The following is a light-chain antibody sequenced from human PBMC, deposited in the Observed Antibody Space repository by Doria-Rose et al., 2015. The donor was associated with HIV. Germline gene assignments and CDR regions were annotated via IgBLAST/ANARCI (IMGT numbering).Light chain of an antibody. CDR1: QSFSSTY. V-gene: IGKV3-20*01. CDR2: DGS. Sequence: TQSPGTLSLSPGERATLSCRASQSFSSTYLAWYQQKPGQAPSLLIYDGSTRATGIPDRFSANGSGTDFTLTINRLEPEDFALYYRHQYGTSWTFGQGTKVEI. J-gene: IGKJ1*01. CDR3: HQYGTSWT.